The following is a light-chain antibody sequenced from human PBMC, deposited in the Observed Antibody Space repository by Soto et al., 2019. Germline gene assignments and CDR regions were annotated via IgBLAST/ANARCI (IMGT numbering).Light chain of an antibody. J-gene: IGKJ5*01. CDR3: QQPGQSPIT. CDR1: QSVNSN. CDR2: GIS. V-gene: IGKV3D-15*01. Sequence: EIVMTQSPATLSVSPGESATLSCRASQSVNSNYLAWYQQKPGQAPRLLIYGISKRATDIPDMFSGSGSGTEFTLTICSLQPEDFATYHLQQPGQSPITFGQGKRLE.